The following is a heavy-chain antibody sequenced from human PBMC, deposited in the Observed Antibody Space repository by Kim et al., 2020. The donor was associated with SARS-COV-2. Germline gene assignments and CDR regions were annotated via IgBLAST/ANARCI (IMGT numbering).Heavy chain of an antibody. Sequence: SETLSLTCAAYGGSFSGYYWSWIRQPPGKGLEWIGEINHSGSTNYNPSLKSRVTISVDTSKNQFSLKLSSVTAADTAVYYCVRVRDIVVVPAAIGYWGQGTLVTVSS. CDR2: INHSGST. CDR1: GGSFSGYY. V-gene: IGHV4-34*01. D-gene: IGHD2-2*01. J-gene: IGHJ4*02. CDR3: VRVRDIVVVPAAIGY.